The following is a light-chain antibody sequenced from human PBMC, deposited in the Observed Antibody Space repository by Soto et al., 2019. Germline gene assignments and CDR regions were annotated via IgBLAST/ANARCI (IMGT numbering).Light chain of an antibody. J-gene: IGKJ2*01. CDR1: QGISSY. CDR2: AAS. V-gene: IGKV1-9*01. Sequence: IQLTQSPSSLSASVGDRVTITCRASQGISSYLAWYQQKPGKAPKLLIYAASTLQSGVPSRFSGSGSGTDFTLNISSLHPEDFATYYCQQLNIYPPMYTFGQGTMLEIK. CDR3: QQLNIYPPMYT.